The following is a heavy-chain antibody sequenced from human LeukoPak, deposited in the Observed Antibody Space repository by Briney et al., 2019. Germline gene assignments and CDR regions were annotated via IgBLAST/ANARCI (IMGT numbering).Heavy chain of an antibody. CDR1: GGSFSGYY. CDR2: INHSGST. V-gene: IGHV4-34*01. J-gene: IGHJ4*02. D-gene: IGHD2-2*01. Sequence: SGTLSLTCAVYGGSFSGYYWSWIRQPPGKGLEWIGEINHSGSTNYNPSLKSRVTISVDTSKNQFSLKLSSVTAADTAVYYCARRRYCSSTSCSRDFDYWGQGTLVTVSS. CDR3: ARRRYCSSTSCSRDFDY.